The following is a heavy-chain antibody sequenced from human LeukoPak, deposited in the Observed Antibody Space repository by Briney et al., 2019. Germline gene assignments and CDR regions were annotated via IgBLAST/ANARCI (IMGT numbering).Heavy chain of an antibody. CDR2: MNPNSGNT. Sequence: ASVKASCKASGYAFTTYDINWVRQATGQGPEWMGWMNPNSGNTGYTQNFQGRVTMTRNTSISTAYMELSSLKSEDTAVYYCARGRGSGHKENWFDPWGQGTLVTVSS. CDR3: ARGRGSGHKENWFDP. V-gene: IGHV1-8*01. J-gene: IGHJ5*02. D-gene: IGHD6-19*01. CDR1: GYAFTTYD.